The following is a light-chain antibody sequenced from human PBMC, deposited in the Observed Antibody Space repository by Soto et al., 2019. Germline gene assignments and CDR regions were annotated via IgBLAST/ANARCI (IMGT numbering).Light chain of an antibody. J-gene: IGLJ1*01. CDR1: SSDVGDNY. CDR3: SAYAGSNTFV. CDR2: EVT. V-gene: IGLV2-8*01. Sequence: QSALAQPPSASGSPGQSVTISCTGTSSDVGDNYVSWYQQNLGKAPKLIIYEVTLRPSGVPDRFSGSKSGNTASLTVSGLQADDEADYYCSAYAGSNTFVFGTGTKLTVL.